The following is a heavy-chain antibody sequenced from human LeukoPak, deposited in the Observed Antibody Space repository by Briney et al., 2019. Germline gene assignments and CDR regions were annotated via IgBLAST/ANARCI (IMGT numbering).Heavy chain of an antibody. CDR3: ARGSSGHNDAFDI. CDR1: GGTFSSYA. Sequence: SVKVSCKASGGTFSSYAISWVRQVPGQWLEWMGGIIPIFGTANYAQKLQGRVTMTTDTSTSTAYMELRSLRSDDTAVYYCARGSSGHNDAFDIWGQGTMVTVSS. V-gene: IGHV1-69*05. CDR2: IIPIFGTA. D-gene: IGHD3-22*01. J-gene: IGHJ3*02.